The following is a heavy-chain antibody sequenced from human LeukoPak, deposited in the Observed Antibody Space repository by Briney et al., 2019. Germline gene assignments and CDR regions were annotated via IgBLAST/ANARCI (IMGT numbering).Heavy chain of an antibody. CDR3: AVSIAAAGTFAGDYYYYYGMDV. CDR2: IYTSGST. D-gene: IGHD6-13*01. Sequence: KASETLSLICTVSGGSISSGSYYWSWIRQPAGKGLEWIGRIYTSGSTNYNPSLKSRVTISVDTSKNQFSLKLSSVTAADTAVYYCAVSIAAAGTFAGDYYYYYGMDVWGQGTTVTVSS. J-gene: IGHJ6*02. CDR1: GGSISSGSYY. V-gene: IGHV4-61*02.